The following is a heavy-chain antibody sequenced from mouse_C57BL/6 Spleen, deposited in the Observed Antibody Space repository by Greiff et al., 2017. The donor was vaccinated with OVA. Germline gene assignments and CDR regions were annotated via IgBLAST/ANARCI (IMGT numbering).Heavy chain of an antibody. CDR1: GFTFTSYC. D-gene: IGHD2-1*01. V-gene: IGHV14-2*01. CDR3: ARRDYGNPYYFDY. Sequence: VQLQQSGAELVKPGASVTLSCTASGFTFTSYCMHWVKQRTGQGLEWIGRIDPEDGETKYDPKFQGKATMTADTYSNTAYLQLSSLTSEDTAVYYCARRDYGNPYYFDYWGQGTTLTVSS. CDR2: IDPEDGET. J-gene: IGHJ2*01.